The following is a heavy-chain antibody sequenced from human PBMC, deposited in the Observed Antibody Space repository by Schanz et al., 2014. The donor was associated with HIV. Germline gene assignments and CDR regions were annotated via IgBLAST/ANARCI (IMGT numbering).Heavy chain of an antibody. CDR1: GFIFSSYA. CDR3: ARDCLGGCPADY. J-gene: IGHJ4*02. V-gene: IGHV3-23*04. CDR2: FSGSAGST. D-gene: IGHD2-15*01. Sequence: EVQLVESGGGVVQPGRSLRLSCAASGFIFSSYAMHWVRQTAGKGLAWVSGFSGSAGSTYYADSVKGRFTISRDNSKNTLNLQMNSLTVEDTAIYYCARDCLGGCPADYWGQGTLVTVSS.